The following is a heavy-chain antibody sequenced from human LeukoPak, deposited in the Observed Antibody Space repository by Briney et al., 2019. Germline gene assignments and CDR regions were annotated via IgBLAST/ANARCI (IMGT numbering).Heavy chain of an antibody. CDR1: GLTVSSNC. V-gene: IGHV3-53*01. CDR2: IYSGGSSGST. D-gene: IGHD5-24*01. J-gene: IGHJ4*02. CDR3: ERVEMATLSFDY. Sequence: GGSLRLSCAASGLTVSSNCMIWVRQAPGKGLEWVSVIYSGGSSGSTYYADSVKGRFTISRDNSKNTLYLQMNSLRAEDTAMYYCERVEMATLSFDYWGQGTLVTVSS.